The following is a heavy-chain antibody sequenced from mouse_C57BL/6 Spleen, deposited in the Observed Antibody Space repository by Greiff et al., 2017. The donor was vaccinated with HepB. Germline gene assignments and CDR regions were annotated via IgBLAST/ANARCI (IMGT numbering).Heavy chain of an antibody. D-gene: IGHD3-2*02. CDR2: IDPSDSYT. CDR3: ARKSRGSGYLYYLDY. Sequence: QVQLQQPGAELVKPGASVKLSCKASGYTFTSYWMQWVKQRPGQGLEWIGEIDPSDSYTNYNQKFKGKATLTVDTSSSTAYMQLSRLTSEDSAVYYCARKSRGSGYLYYLDYWGQGTTLTVSS. J-gene: IGHJ2*01. CDR1: GYTFTSYW. V-gene: IGHV1-50*01.